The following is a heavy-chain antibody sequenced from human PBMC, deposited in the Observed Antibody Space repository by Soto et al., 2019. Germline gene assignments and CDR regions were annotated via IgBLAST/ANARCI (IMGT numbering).Heavy chain of an antibody. CDR2: ISGSGDKT. CDR1: GFTFNNYA. V-gene: IGHV3-23*01. J-gene: IGHJ4*02. Sequence: EVQLLESGGGLVQPGGSLTLSCAASGFTFNNYAMNWVRQAPGKGLEWVSAISGSGDKTYYADSVKGRFTISRDISKNXXXXXXXXXXXXXXXXXXXXKXGERFRYYFDYWGQGTLVTVSS. D-gene: IGHD2-21*01. CDR3: XKXGERFRYYFDY.